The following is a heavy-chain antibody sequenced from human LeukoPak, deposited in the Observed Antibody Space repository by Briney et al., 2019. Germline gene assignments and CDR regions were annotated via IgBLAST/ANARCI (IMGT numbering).Heavy chain of an antibody. CDR2: IIPIFGTA. D-gene: IGHD2-8*01. CDR3: ARDRVFGVGYYLDY. Sequence: ASVKVSCKASGGTFSSYATSWVRQAPGQGLEWMGGIIPIFGTANYAQKFQGRVTITADESTSTAYMELSSLRSEDTAVYYCARDRVFGVGYYLDYWGQGTLVTVSS. V-gene: IGHV1-69*13. J-gene: IGHJ4*02. CDR1: GGTFSSYA.